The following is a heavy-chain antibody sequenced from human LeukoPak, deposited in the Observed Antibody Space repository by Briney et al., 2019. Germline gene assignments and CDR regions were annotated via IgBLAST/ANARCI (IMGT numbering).Heavy chain of an antibody. J-gene: IGHJ4*02. D-gene: IGHD3-22*01. V-gene: IGHV1-18*01. CDR2: ISAYNGNT. Sequence: ASVKVSCKASGYTFTSYGISWVRQAPGQGLEWMGWISAYNGNTNYAQKLQGRVTMTTDTSTSTAYMELRSLRSDDTAVYYCAGSPGLYDSSGYPDYWGQGTLVTVSS. CDR1: GYTFTSYG. CDR3: AGSPGLYDSSGYPDY.